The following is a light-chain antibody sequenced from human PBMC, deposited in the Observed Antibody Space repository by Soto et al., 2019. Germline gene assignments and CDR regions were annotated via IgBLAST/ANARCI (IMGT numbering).Light chain of an antibody. J-gene: IGKJ1*01. CDR1: QSVTSNY. CDR3: LQLNTYPWT. Sequence: EIVLRQSPGTLSLSPGERATXXXXXSQSVTSNYLAWYQQKPGQAPGLLIYRTSTRATGIPDRFSGSGSGTDFTLTISSLQPEDVATYYCLQLNTYPWTFGQGTKVDIK. V-gene: IGKV3-20*01. CDR2: RTS.